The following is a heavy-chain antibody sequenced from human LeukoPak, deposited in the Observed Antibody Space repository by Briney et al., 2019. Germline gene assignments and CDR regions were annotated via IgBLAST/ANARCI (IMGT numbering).Heavy chain of an antibody. CDR2: VSGSGGST. Sequence: GSLRLSCAASGFTFSSYAMSWVRQAPGKGLEWVSAVSGSGGSTYHADSVKGRFTISRDNSKNTVYLQMSSLRAEDTAVYYCAKDPEGADAYFDYWGQGTLVTVSS. CDR1: GFTFSSYA. V-gene: IGHV3-23*01. D-gene: IGHD1-26*01. CDR3: AKDPEGADAYFDY. J-gene: IGHJ4*02.